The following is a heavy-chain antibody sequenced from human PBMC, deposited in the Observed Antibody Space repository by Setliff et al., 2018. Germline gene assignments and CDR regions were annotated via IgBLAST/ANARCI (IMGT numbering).Heavy chain of an antibody. CDR3: AKGVGSYYTSMYFDY. CDR1: GFTFSSYA. D-gene: IGHD1-26*01. J-gene: IGHJ4*02. CDR2: ISGSGGST. V-gene: IGHV3-23*01. Sequence: GGSLRLSCAASGFTFSSYAMSWVRQAPGKGLEWVSAISGSGGSTYYADSVKGRFTISRDNSKNTLYLQMNSLRVEDTAVYYCAKGVGSYYTSMYFDYWGQGTLVTVSS.